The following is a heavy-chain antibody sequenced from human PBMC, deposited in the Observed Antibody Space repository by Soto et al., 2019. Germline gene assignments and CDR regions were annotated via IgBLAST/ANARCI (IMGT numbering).Heavy chain of an antibody. CDR1: GDSISTYY. J-gene: IGHJ5*01. D-gene: IGHD4-17*01. Sequence: SETLSLTCTVSGDSISTYYWTWIRQPPGKGLEWIGYIYYSGSTNYNPSLKSRVTISVDTSKNQFSLKLSSVTAADPAVYYCARDQGYGDWFDYWGQGTLVTVSS. V-gene: IGHV4-59*01. CDR3: ARDQGYGDWFDY. CDR2: IYYSGST.